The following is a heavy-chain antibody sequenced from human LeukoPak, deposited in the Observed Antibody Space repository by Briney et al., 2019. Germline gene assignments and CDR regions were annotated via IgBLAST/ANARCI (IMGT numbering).Heavy chain of an antibody. CDR1: GYTFTSYG. D-gene: IGHD3-10*01. Sequence: GASVKVSCKASGYTFTSYGISWVRQASGQGLEWMGWMNPDSGNTGYAQKFQGRVNMTRNTSINTAYMELRSLRSDDTAVYYCARGGWFGESNRQGDYWGQGTLVTVSS. CDR3: ARGGWFGESNRQGDY. V-gene: IGHV1-8*02. J-gene: IGHJ4*02. CDR2: MNPDSGNT.